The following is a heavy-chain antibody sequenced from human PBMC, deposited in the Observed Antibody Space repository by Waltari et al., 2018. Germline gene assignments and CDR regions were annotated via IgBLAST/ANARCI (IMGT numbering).Heavy chain of an antibody. CDR3: TTTGSLGLRFLEWLLSWSLGY. CDR2: IKSKTDGGTT. D-gene: IGHD3-3*01. V-gene: IGHV3-15*01. Sequence: EVQLVESGGGLVKPGGSLRLSCAASGFTFSNAWMSWVRQAPGKGLEWVGRIKSKTDGGTTDYAAPVKGRFTISRDDSKNTLYLQMNSLKTEDTAVYYCTTTGSLGLRFLEWLLSWSLGYWGQGTLVTVSS. CDR1: GFTFSNAW. J-gene: IGHJ4*02.